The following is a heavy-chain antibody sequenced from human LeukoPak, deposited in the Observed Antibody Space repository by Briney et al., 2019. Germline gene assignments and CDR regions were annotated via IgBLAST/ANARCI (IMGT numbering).Heavy chain of an antibody. CDR3: ARGHGDYVNGYYMDV. Sequence: RAGGSLRLSCAASEFTFSSHAMSWVRQAPGKGLEWVSTISGSGTGTYYADSVKGRFTISRDNSKNTLYLQMNSLRAEDTAVYYCARGHGDYVNGYYMDVWGKGTTVTISS. CDR2: ISGSGTGT. J-gene: IGHJ6*03. V-gene: IGHV3-23*01. D-gene: IGHD4-17*01. CDR1: EFTFSSHA.